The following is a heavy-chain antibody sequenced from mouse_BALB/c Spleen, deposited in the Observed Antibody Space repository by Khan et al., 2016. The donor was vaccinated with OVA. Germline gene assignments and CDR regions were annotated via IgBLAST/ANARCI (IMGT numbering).Heavy chain of an antibody. CDR2: INPNTDTI. CDR3: SRGYDFFAY. V-gene: IGHV1-26*01. D-gene: IGHD2-14*01. CDR1: GYSFTGYY. J-gene: IGHJ3*01. Sequence: EVQLQQSGPDLVKTGASVKISCKASGYSFTGYYMNWVKQSHGKSPECLGRINPNTDTINYNQKFRGKAILTVDTSSSTAYMELRSLTSEDSAVYYCSRGYDFFAYWGQGTLVTVSA.